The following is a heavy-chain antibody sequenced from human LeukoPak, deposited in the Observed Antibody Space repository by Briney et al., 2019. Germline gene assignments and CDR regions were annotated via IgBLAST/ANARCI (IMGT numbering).Heavy chain of an antibody. CDR3: ARGPYFDSSTYYPFNC. CDR2: ISSGDSTI. V-gene: IGHV3-48*01. J-gene: IGHJ4*02. CDR1: GFTFSRFS. Sequence: GGSLRLSCAASGFTFSRFSMNWVRQAPGKGLEWLSYISSGDSTIYYADSVKGRFTISRDNARKSLYLQMNSLRAEDTAVYYCARGPYFDSSTYYPFNCWGQGTLVTVSS. D-gene: IGHD3-22*01.